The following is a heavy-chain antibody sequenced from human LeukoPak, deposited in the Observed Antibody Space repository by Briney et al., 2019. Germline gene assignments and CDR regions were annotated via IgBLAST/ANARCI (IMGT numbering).Heavy chain of an antibody. D-gene: IGHD1-1*01. J-gene: IGHJ4*02. CDR2: MQYDGINK. Sequence: GGSLRLSCAASGFPFSSFGMHWVRQSPGKGLEWVAFMQYDGINKYYADSVKGRFTISRDSSKNTHYLQMNSLRAEDTAVYYCAKRANWNDGTFDYWGQGTLVTVSS. CDR1: GFPFSSFG. CDR3: AKRANWNDGTFDY. V-gene: IGHV3-30*02.